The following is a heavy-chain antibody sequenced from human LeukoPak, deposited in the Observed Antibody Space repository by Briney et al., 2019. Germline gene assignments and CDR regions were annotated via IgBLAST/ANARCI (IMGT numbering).Heavy chain of an antibody. D-gene: IGHD5-18*01. Sequence: PSETLSFTCAVYGGSFSGDYWSWIRQPPGKGLEWIGEINHSGSTNYNPSLKSRVTISVDTSKNQFSLKLSSVTAADTAVYYCASRDTATGLDWGQGTLVTVSS. V-gene: IGHV4-34*01. J-gene: IGHJ4*02. CDR1: GGSFSGDY. CDR3: ASRDTATGLD. CDR2: INHSGST.